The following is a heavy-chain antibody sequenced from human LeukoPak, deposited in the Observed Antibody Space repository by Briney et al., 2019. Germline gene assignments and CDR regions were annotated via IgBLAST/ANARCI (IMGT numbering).Heavy chain of an antibody. J-gene: IGHJ4*02. CDR1: GDSISSSTYY. V-gene: IGHV4-39*07. CDR3: ARDLADSKSY. CDR2: VHYSGTT. D-gene: IGHD2-15*01. Sequence: SETLSLTCSVSGDSISSSTYYWGWIRQPPGKGLEWIGSVHYSGTTYYNPSLKSRVTISVDTSKNQFSLRLSSVTAADRAVYYCARDLADSKSYWGQGTLVTVSS.